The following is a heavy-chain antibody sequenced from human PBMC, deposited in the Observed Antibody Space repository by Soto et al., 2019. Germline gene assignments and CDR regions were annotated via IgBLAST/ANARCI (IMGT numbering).Heavy chain of an antibody. CDR3: AKNDKHWLFPADGFDI. Sequence: QVQLVESGGGVVQPGRSLTLSCAASGFTFSKYGMHWVRQAPGKGLEWVAVMPYDGSNEKYADSVKGRFTISRDNSKNTLYLQMNRLRAEDTAVYYCAKNDKHWLFPADGFDIWGQGTLVTVSS. V-gene: IGHV3-30*18. CDR2: MPYDGSNE. D-gene: IGHD3-9*01. J-gene: IGHJ3*02. CDR1: GFTFSKYG.